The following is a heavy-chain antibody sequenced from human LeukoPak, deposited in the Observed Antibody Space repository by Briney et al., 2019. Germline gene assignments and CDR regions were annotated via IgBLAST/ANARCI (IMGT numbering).Heavy chain of an antibody. CDR3: ARAGYDSSGYYSY. Sequence: ASVKVSCKASGYIFTSYYMHWLRQAPGQGLKWVGLINPTGGSTTYAQNFQGRVTMTRDTSTTTVYMEVSSLRSEDTAVYYCARAGYDSSGYYSYWDQGTLVTVSS. V-gene: IGHV1-46*01. CDR2: INPTGGST. J-gene: IGHJ4*02. CDR1: GYIFTSYY. D-gene: IGHD3-22*01.